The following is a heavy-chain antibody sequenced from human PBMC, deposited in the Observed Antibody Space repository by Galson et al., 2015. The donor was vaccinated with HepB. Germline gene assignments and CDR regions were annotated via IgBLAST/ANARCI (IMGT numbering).Heavy chain of an antibody. CDR3: ARVSHVGMATLDAFDI. Sequence: SLRLSCAASGFTFSSYGMHWVRQAPGKGLEWVAVIWYDGSNKYYADSVKGRFTISRDNSKNTLYLQMNSLRAEDTAVYYCARVSHVGMATLDAFDIWGQGTMVTVSS. V-gene: IGHV3-33*01. D-gene: IGHD5-24*01. CDR1: GFTFSSYG. CDR2: IWYDGSNK. J-gene: IGHJ3*02.